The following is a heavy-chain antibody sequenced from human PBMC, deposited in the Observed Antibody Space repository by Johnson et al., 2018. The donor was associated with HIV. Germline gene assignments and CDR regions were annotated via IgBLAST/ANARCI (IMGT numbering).Heavy chain of an antibody. D-gene: IGHD6-6*01. CDR2: IWYDGSNK. J-gene: IGHJ3*02. CDR1: GFTFSSYG. CDR3: AKAEGESMWAFDI. V-gene: IGHV3-33*06. Sequence: QVQLVESGGGVVQPGMSLRLSCAASGFTFSSYGMHWVRQAPGKGLEWVAVIWYDGSNKYYADSVKGRFTISRDNSKNTLYLQMNSLRAEDTAVYYCAKAEGESMWAFDIWGQGTMVTVSS.